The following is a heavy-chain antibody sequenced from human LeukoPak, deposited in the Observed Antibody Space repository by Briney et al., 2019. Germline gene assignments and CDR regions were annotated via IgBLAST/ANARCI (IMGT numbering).Heavy chain of an antibody. CDR3: ATVFGQWLVFDY. Sequence: ASVKVSCKVSGYTLTELSMHWVRQAPGKGLEWMGGFDPEDGETIYAQKFQGRATMTEDTSTDTAYMELSSLRSEDTAVYYCATVFGQWLVFDYWGQGTLVTVSS. CDR2: FDPEDGET. D-gene: IGHD6-19*01. V-gene: IGHV1-24*01. J-gene: IGHJ4*02. CDR1: GYTLTELS.